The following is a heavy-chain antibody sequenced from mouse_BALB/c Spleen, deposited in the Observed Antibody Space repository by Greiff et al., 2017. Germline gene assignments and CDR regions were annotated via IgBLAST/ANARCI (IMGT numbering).Heavy chain of an antibody. Sequence: EVQVVESGGDLVKPGGSLKLSCAASGFTFSSYGMSWVRQTPDKRLEWVATISSGGSYTYYPDSVKGRFTISRDNAKNTLYLQMSSLKSEDTAMYYCARPRSGYWGQGTLVTVSA. J-gene: IGHJ3*01. V-gene: IGHV5-6*01. CDR3: ARPRSGY. CDR2: ISSGGSYT. CDR1: GFTFSSYG.